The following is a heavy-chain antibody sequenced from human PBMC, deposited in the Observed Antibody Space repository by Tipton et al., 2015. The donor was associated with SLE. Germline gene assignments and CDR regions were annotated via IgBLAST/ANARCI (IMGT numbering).Heavy chain of an antibody. CDR1: GFTFSSYW. J-gene: IGHJ4*02. CDR2: IKQDGSEK. V-gene: IGHV3-7*01. CDR3: ARALRRGGYCSGGSCYGY. Sequence: SLRLSCAASGFTFSSYWMSWVRQAPGKGLEWVANIKQDGSEKYYVDSVKGRFTISRDNAKNSLYLQMNSLRAEDTAVYYCARALRRGGYCSGGSCYGYWGQGTLVTVSS. D-gene: IGHD2-15*01.